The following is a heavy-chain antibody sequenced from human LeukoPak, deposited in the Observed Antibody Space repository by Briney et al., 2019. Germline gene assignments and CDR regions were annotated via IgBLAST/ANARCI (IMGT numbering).Heavy chain of an antibody. V-gene: IGHV1-2*06. CDR2: INPNSGGT. J-gene: IGHJ5*02. CDR3: ASFLVAAGFDP. CDR1: GYTFTGYY. Sequence: ASVKVSCKASGYTFTGYYMHWVRQAPGQGLEWMGRINPNSGGTNYAQKFQGRVTMTRDTSISTAYMELSRLRSDDTAGSYCASFLVAAGFDPWGQGTLVTVSS. D-gene: IGHD2-15*01.